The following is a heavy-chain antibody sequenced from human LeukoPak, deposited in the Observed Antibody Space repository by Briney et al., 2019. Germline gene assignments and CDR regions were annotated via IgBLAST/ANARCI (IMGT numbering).Heavy chain of an antibody. CDR3: ARDGDGGATIFIDY. V-gene: IGHV3-30*04. CDR2: ISYDGSNK. Sequence: PGRSLRLSCAASGFTFSSYAMHWVRQAPGKGLEWVAVISYDGSNKYYADSVKGRFTISRDNSKNTLYLQMNSLRAEDTAVYYCARDGDGGATIFIDYWGQGTLVTVSS. CDR1: GFTFSSYA. J-gene: IGHJ4*02. D-gene: IGHD1-26*01.